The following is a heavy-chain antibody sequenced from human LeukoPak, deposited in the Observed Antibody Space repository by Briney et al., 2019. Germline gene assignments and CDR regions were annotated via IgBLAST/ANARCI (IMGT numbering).Heavy chain of an antibody. Sequence: SETLSLTCTVSGDSIANSYWNWVRQPPGGGLEWIGRISYSGNTNYNPSLKSRVIMSRGTSKNQFALELTSVTAADTAVYYCAKRIIEARDNGDSNWLDPWGQGILVTVSS. D-gene: IGHD4-17*01. CDR3: AKRIIEARDNGDSNWLDP. CDR2: ISYSGNT. J-gene: IGHJ5*01. V-gene: IGHV4-59*08. CDR1: GDSIANSY.